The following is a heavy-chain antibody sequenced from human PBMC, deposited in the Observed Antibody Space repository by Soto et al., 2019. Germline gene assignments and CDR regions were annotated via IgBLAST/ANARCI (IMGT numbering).Heavy chain of an antibody. CDR1: GYTFTSYD. V-gene: IGHV1-8*01. CDR3: ARGGTVLVPAAHNWFDP. J-gene: IGHJ5*02. CDR2: MNPNSGNT. Sequence: QVQLVQSGAEVKKPGASVKVSCKASGYTFTSYDINWVRQATGQGLEWMGWMNPNSGNTGYAQKFQGRVTMTRNTSTSTAYMELSSLRSEDTAVYYCARGGTVLVPAAHNWFDPWGQGTLVTVSS. D-gene: IGHD2-2*01.